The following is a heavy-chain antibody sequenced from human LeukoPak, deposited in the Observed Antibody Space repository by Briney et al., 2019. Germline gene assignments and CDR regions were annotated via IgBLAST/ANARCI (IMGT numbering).Heavy chain of an antibody. CDR3: ARDLVTVTKGFDI. V-gene: IGHV4-59*11. CDR2: ISYIGST. J-gene: IGHJ4*02. Sequence: PSETLSLTCAVSDDSFSSHYWTWIRQPPGKGLEWIGYISYIGSTNYNPSLKSRVTISIDTSKNQFSLKLTSVTAADTAVYYCARDLVTVTKGFDIWGQGTLVTVSS. D-gene: IGHD4-17*01. CDR1: DDSFSSHY.